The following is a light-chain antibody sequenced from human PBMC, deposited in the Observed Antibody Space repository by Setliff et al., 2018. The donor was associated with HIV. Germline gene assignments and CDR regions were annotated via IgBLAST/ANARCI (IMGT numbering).Light chain of an antibody. CDR1: SSDVGGYNY. CDR3: SSYAGSNNRYV. V-gene: IGLV2-8*01. Sequence: QSALTQPPSASGSPGQSVTISCTGTSSDVGGYNYVSWYQQHPSKAPKLMIYEVSKRPSGVPDRFSGSKSGNTASLTVSGLQAEDEADYYCSSYAGSNNRYVFGTGTKV. CDR2: EVS. J-gene: IGLJ1*01.